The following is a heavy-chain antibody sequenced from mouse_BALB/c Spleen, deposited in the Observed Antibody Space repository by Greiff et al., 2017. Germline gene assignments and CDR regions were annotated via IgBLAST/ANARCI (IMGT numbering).Heavy chain of an antibody. CDR2: INSNGGST. J-gene: IGHJ2*01. CDR3: ARRGVRGYYFDY. D-gene: IGHD2-14*01. Sequence: DVKLVESGGGLVKLGGSLKLSCAASGFTFSSYYMSWVRQTPEKRLELVAAINSNGGSTYYPDTVKGRFTISRDNAKNTLYLQMSSLKSEDTALYCCARRGVRGYYFDYWGQGTTLTVSS. V-gene: IGHV5-6-2*01. CDR1: GFTFSSYY.